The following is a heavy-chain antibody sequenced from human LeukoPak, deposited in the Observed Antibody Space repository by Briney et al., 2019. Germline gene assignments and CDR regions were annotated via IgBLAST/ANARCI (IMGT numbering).Heavy chain of an antibody. CDR1: GFTFSSYW. D-gene: IGHD5-18*01. V-gene: IGHV3-7*01. J-gene: IGHJ4*02. Sequence: HPGGSLRLSCAASGFTFSSYWMSWVRQAPGKGLEWVANIKKDGSEKYYVDSVKGQFTISRDNAKTSLYLQMNSLRAEDTAVYYCARDLSGVAGYTYGRGIDYWGQGTLVTVSS. CDR2: IKKDGSEK. CDR3: ARDLSGVAGYTYGRGIDY.